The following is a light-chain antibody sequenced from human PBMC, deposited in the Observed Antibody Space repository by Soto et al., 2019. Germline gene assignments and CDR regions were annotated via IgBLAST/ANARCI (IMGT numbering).Light chain of an antibody. CDR2: HNT. V-gene: IGLV1-44*01. J-gene: IGLJ1*01. CDR3: SAWDDSLNAYV. CDR1: NSNIGSNT. Sequence: QSVLTQPPSASGTPGQRVTISCSGSNSNIGSNTVSWYQQLPGTAPNLLIYHNTQRPSGVPDRFSGSSSGPSASLAISGLQSEDEADYYCSAWDDSLNAYVFGAGTKVTVL.